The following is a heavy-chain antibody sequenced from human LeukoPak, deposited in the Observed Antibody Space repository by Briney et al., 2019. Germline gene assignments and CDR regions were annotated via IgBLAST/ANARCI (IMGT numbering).Heavy chain of an antibody. D-gene: IGHD6-6*01. CDR2: VSTSSSTT. V-gene: IGHV3-48*04. CDR1: GFTFSSYS. CDR3: ARAPLETQLFSDY. Sequence: PGGSLRLSCAASGFTFSSYSMTWVRQAPGKGLEGVSYVSTSSSTTYYADSVTCRFTITRANAQKSLYLQMNSLSAEDTAVYYCARAPLETQLFSDYWGQGTLVTVSS. J-gene: IGHJ4*02.